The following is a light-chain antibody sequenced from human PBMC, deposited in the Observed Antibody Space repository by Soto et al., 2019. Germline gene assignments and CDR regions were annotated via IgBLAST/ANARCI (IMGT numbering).Light chain of an antibody. V-gene: IGKV2-28*01. CDR2: LGS. CDR1: QRLLHSNGNTF. Sequence: EIVMTQSPPSLTVTPGEPASISCRSSQRLLHSNGNTFLDWYVQKPGQSPQLLIYLGSNRASGVPDRVSGSEAGTDFTLKISRVEAEDVGFYYCMQALQTPYTFGQGTKLEIK. J-gene: IGKJ2*01. CDR3: MQALQTPYT.